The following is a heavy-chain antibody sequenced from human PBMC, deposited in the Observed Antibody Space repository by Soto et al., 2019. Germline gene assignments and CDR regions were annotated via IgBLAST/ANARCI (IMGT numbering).Heavy chain of an antibody. D-gene: IGHD6-13*01. J-gene: IGHJ4*02. CDR1: GGSFSGYY. V-gene: IGHV4-34*01. CDR2: INQSGGT. Sequence: QVQLQQWGAGLLMPSETLSLTCAVYGGSFSGYYWSWIRQPPGKGLEWIGEINQSGGTNYNPSLKSRVTISVDTSKNQFSLKLSSVTAADTAVYYCARTYSSSWSPFDYWGQGTLVTVSS. CDR3: ARTYSSSWSPFDY.